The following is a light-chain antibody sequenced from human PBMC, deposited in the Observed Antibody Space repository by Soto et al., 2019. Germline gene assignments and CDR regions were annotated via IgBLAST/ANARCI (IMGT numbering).Light chain of an antibody. J-gene: IGLJ7*01. V-gene: IGLV1-47*01. CDR2: KDN. Sequence: QSVLTQPPSMSGTPGQRGTISCSGSSSNIGKNYGYWYQQVPGTAPKLLIYKDNQRPSGVPGRFSVSKSGTSASLAISGLRSEDEAEYYCAAWDDSGPYAVFGGGTQLTVL. CDR1: SSNIGKNY. CDR3: AAWDDSGPYAV.